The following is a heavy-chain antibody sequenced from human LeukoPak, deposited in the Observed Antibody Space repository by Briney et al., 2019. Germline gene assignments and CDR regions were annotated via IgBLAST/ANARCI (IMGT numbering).Heavy chain of an antibody. Sequence: ASVKVSCKASGYTFTGYYMHWVRQAPGQGLEWMGWINPNSGGTNYAQKFQGRVTMTRDTSISTAYMELSRVTSDDTALYYCARVARTGYYADYWGLGTLVTVSP. D-gene: IGHD3-22*01. CDR1: GYTFTGYY. CDR3: ARVARTGYYADY. V-gene: IGHV1-2*02. CDR2: INPNSGGT. J-gene: IGHJ4*02.